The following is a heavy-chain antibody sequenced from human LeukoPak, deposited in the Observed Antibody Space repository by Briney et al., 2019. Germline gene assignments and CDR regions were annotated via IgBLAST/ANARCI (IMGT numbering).Heavy chain of an antibody. CDR1: GFTVSSNY. D-gene: IGHD3-16*01. CDR2: ISAGDST. J-gene: IGHJ4*02. CDR3: AIEGGN. Sequence: GGSLRLSCAASGFTVSSNYMSWVRQAPGKGLEWVSTISAGDSTYYPDSVKGRFTISRDNSKNALFLQMNSLRAEDTAVYYCAIEGGNWGQGTLVTVSS. V-gene: IGHV3-53*01.